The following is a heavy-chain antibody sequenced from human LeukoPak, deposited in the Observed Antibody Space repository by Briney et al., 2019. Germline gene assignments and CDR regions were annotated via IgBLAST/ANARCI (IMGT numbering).Heavy chain of an antibody. D-gene: IGHD5-18*01. CDR2: INQDGGEK. J-gene: IGHJ4*02. CDR3: AKLNTAMVTYHFDY. V-gene: IGHV3-7*03. Sequence: GGSLRLSCAVSGFTFSNNWMTWVRQAPGKGLEWVANINQDGGEKYYVDSVKDRFTISRDNSKNTLYLQMNSLRAEDTAVYYCAKLNTAMVTYHFDYWGQGTLVTVSS. CDR1: GFTFSNNW.